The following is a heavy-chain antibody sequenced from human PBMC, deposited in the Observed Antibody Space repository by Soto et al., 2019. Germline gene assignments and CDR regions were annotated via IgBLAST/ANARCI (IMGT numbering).Heavy chain of an antibody. D-gene: IGHD6-19*01. J-gene: IGHJ6*02. CDR3: ATIQLSGPRGSMDV. CDR1: RSAFSSYS. V-gene: IGHV3-21*01. CDR2: ISVSSSYI. Sequence: PGGSLRLSCVASRSAFSSYSISWVRQAPGKGLEWVSSISVSSSYIYYAASVKGRFTISRDNNATSVYLQMKNLRADDTAVYHSATIQLSGPRGSMDVWVQGCTVTLS.